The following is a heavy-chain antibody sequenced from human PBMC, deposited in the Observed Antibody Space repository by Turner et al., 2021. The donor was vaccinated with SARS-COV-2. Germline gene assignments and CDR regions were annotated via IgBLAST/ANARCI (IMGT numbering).Heavy chain of an antibody. V-gene: IGHV3-21*01. CDR1: GFTFSSYS. D-gene: IGHD6-19*01. J-gene: IGHJ6*02. CDR2: ITGSSGYI. Sequence: EVQLVESGGGLVKPGGSLRLSCAACGFTFSSYSMNWVRQAPGKGLEWVSSITGSSGYIYYADSVKGRFTISRDNAKTSLYLQMNSLRAEDTAVYYCARVFPTDSSVWYRYYYYYGMDVWGQGTTVTVSS. CDR3: ARVFPTDSSVWYRYYYYYGMDV.